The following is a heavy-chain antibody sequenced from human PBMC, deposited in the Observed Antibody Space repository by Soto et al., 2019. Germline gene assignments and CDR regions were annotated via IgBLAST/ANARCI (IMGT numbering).Heavy chain of an antibody. CDR3: ARRTYDSSGYPSGFDY. V-gene: IGHV5-10-1*01. J-gene: IGHJ4*02. D-gene: IGHD3-22*01. CDR1: GYRFNSYW. CDR2: IDPSDSYT. Sequence: EVQLVQSGAEVKKPGESLRISCKGSGYRFNSYWISWLRQMPGKGLEWMGRIDPSDSYTNYSPSFQGHVTISADKSISTAYLQWSSLKASDTAMYYCARRTYDSSGYPSGFDYWGQGTLVTVSS.